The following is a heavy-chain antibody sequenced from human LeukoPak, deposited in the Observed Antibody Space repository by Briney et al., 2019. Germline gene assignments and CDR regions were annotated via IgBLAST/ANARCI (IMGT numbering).Heavy chain of an antibody. Sequence: PSETLSLTCAVYGGSFSGYYWSWIRQPPGKGLEWIGEINHSGSTNYNPSLKSRVTISVDTSKNQFSLKLSSVTAADTAVYYCARVRIAAAGAYYFDYWGQGTLVTVSS. J-gene: IGHJ4*02. V-gene: IGHV4-34*01. CDR2: INHSGST. D-gene: IGHD6-13*01. CDR1: GGSFSGYY. CDR3: ARVRIAAAGAYYFDY.